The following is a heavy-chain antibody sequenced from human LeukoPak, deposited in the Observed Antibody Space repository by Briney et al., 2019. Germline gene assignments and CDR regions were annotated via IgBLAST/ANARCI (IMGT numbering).Heavy chain of an antibody. D-gene: IGHD3-16*01. CDR2: LDGDSGRK. J-gene: IGHJ4*02. Sequence: GGSLRLSREASGFSFRLYAMNWVRQAPGRGLEWVSGLDGDSGRKYYADSVKGRFTVSKDYSQNTLYLQMSSLRDEDTAIYYCAKGVGEFGFRFDSWGQGTLVTVSS. CDR3: AKGVGEFGFRFDS. CDR1: GFSFRLYA. V-gene: IGHV3-23*01.